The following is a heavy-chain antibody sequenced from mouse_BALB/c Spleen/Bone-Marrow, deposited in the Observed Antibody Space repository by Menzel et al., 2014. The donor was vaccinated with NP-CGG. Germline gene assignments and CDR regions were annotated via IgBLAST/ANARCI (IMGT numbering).Heavy chain of an antibody. V-gene: IGHV4-1*02. Sequence: EVKLMESGGGLVQPGGSLKLSCAASGFDLSRYWMSCVRQAPGKGLEWIGEINPDSSTINYTPSLKDKFIISRDNAKNTLYLQMSKVRSEDTALYYCARRGNFSPYYAMDYWGQGTSVTVSS. CDR3: ARRGNFSPYYAMDY. D-gene: IGHD2-1*01. CDR1: GFDLSRYW. J-gene: IGHJ4*01. CDR2: INPDSSTI.